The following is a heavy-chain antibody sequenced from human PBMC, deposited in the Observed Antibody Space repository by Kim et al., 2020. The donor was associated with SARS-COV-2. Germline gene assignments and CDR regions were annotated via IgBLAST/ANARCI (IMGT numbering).Heavy chain of an antibody. CDR1: GFTFSSYA. D-gene: IGHD5-18*01. Sequence: GGSLRLSCAASGFTFSSYAMSWVRQAPGKGLEWVSAISGRGGSTYYADSVKGRFTISRDNSKNTLYLQMNSLRAEDTAVYYCAKDEVDTAMGTIALWLNYWGQGTLVTVSS. CDR3: AKDEVDTAMGTIALWLNY. CDR2: ISGRGGST. J-gene: IGHJ4*02. V-gene: IGHV3-23*01.